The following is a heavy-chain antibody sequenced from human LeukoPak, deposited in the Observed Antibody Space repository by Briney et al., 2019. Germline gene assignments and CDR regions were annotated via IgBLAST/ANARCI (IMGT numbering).Heavy chain of an antibody. CDR1: GGSISSSSYY. CDR2: IYYSGST. Sequence: SETLSLTCTVSGGSISSSSYYWGWIRQPPGKGLEWIGSIYYSGSTYYNPSLKSRVTISVDTSKNQFSLKLSSVTAADTAVYYCARMYSSGWSSEDYWGQGTLVTVSS. D-gene: IGHD6-19*01. CDR3: ARMYSSGWSSEDY. V-gene: IGHV4-39*07. J-gene: IGHJ4*02.